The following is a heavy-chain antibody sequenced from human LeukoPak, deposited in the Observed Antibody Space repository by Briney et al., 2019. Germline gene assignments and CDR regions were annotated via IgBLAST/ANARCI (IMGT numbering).Heavy chain of an antibody. V-gene: IGHV4-59*01. CDR3: ARRPRNDILTGTPFDY. D-gene: IGHD3-9*01. J-gene: IGHJ4*02. Sequence: SESLSLTCTVSVGSISSDDWIWIRQPPWKGLEWIGYIYYSGSTDSNPSLKSRVTISVDTSKNQFSLKLRSVTAADTAVYYCARRPRNDILTGTPFDYWGQGILVTVSS. CDR1: VGSISSDD. CDR2: IYYSGST.